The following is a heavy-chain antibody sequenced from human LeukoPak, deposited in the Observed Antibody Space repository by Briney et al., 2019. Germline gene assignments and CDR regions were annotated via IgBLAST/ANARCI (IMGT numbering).Heavy chain of an antibody. V-gene: IGHV1-18*01. J-gene: IGHJ4*02. CDR3: ARETDYYDSSGYYPLDY. CDR2: ISAYNGNT. CDR1: GYTFTSYG. D-gene: IGHD3-22*01. Sequence: ASVKVSCKASGYTFTSYGISWVRQAPGQGLEWMGWISAYNGNTNYAQKLQGRVTMTRNTSISTAYMELSSLRSEDTAVYYCARETDYYDSSGYYPLDYWGQGTLVTVSS.